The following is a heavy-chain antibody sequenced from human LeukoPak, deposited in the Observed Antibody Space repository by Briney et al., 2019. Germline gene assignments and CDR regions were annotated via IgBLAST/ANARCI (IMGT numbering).Heavy chain of an antibody. CDR1: GFTVSSNY. CDR3: AAASAFSSSWRS. J-gene: IGHJ5*02. V-gene: IGHV3-48*01. D-gene: IGHD6-13*01. Sequence: GGSLRLSCAASGFTVSSNYMNWVRQAPGKGPEWVAYITASDTTKYYADSVKGRFTISRDNAKKSLFLQMNSLRAEDTAVYYCAAASAFSSSWRSWGQGTVVSVSS. CDR2: ITASDTTK.